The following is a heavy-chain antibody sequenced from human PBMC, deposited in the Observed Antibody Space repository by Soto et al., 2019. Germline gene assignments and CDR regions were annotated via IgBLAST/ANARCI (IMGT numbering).Heavy chain of an antibody. D-gene: IGHD2-15*01. J-gene: IGHJ6*03. CDR2: MNPNSGNT. V-gene: IGHV1-8*01. CDR3: ARVKSGIADYSIYYYYYYMDV. Sequence: ASVKVSCKASGYTFTSYDINWVQQATGQGLEWMGWMNPNSGNTGYAQKFQGRVTMTRNTSISTAYMELSSLRSEDTAVYYCARVKSGIADYSIYYYYYYMDVWGKGTTVTVSS. CDR1: GYTFTSYD.